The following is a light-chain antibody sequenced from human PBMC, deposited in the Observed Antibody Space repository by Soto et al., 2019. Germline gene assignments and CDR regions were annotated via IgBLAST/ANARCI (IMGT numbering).Light chain of an antibody. Sequence: QSVLTQPASVSGSPGQSITISCTGTSSDTGDYNYVSWYQQHPGKAPKLMIFDVTNRPSGVSNRFSGSKSGNTASLTISGLQAEDEADYYCSSYRSSDNSYVFGTGTKVTVL. CDR1: SSDTGDYNY. CDR3: SSYRSSDNSYV. CDR2: DVT. V-gene: IGLV2-14*01. J-gene: IGLJ1*01.